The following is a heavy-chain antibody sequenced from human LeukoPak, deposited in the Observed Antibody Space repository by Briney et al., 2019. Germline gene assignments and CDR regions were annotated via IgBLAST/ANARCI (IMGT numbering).Heavy chain of an antibody. V-gene: IGHV4-31*03. Sequence: SETLSLTCTVSGGSISSGVYYWSWIRQHPGKGLEWIGYIYYSGSTYYNPSLKSRVTISVDTSKNQFSLKLSSVTAADTAVYYCATAAIDSSGYPHWFDPWGQGTLVTVSS. CDR1: GGSISSGVYY. CDR2: IYYSGST. D-gene: IGHD3-22*01. CDR3: ATAAIDSSGYPHWFDP. J-gene: IGHJ5*02.